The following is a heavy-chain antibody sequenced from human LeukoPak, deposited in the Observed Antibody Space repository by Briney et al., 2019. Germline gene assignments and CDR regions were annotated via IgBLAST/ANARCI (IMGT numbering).Heavy chain of an antibody. CDR1: GFTFSNAW. J-gene: IGHJ4*02. V-gene: IGHV3-15*01. CDR2: IKSKTDGGTT. Sequence: GGSLRLSCAASGFTFSNAWMSWVRQAPGKGLEWVGRIKSKTDGGTTDYAAPVKGRFTISRDDSKNTAYLQMNSLKTEDTAVYYCTRTLYYYDSSGYYRVFDYWGQGTLVTVSS. D-gene: IGHD3-22*01. CDR3: TRTLYYYDSSGYYRVFDY.